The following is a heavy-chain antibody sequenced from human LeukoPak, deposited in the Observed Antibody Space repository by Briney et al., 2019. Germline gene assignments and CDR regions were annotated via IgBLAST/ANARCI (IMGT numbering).Heavy chain of an antibody. CDR2: IIPIFGTA. D-gene: IGHD2-2*01. CDR1: GGTFSSYA. V-gene: IGHV1-69*05. Sequence: ASVKVSCKASGGTFSSYAISWVRQAPGQGLEWMGGIIPIFGTANYAQKFQGRVTITTDESTSTAYMELSSLRSEDTAVYCCARPQFVVVPAAFDYWGQGTLVTVSS. J-gene: IGHJ4*02. CDR3: ARPQFVVVPAAFDY.